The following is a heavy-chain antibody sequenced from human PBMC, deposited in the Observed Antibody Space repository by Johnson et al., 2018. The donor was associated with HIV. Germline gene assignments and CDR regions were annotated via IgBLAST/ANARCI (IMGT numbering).Heavy chain of an antibody. J-gene: IGHJ3*02. CDR2: TWYDGSNQ. D-gene: IGHD2-2*01. CDR3: ASASHYADAFDI. V-gene: IGHV3-33*01. CDR1: GFTFSTYG. Sequence: QVQLVESGGGVVQPGRSLRLSCAASGFTFSTYGMHWVRQAPGKGLEWVAVTWYDGSNQYYADSVKGRFSISRDNSKNTLNLQMNSLRAEDTALYYCASASHYADAFDIWGQGTMVTVSS.